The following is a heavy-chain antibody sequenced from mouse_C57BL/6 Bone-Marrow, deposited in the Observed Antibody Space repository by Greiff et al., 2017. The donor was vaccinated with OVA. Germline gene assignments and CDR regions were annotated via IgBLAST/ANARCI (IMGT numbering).Heavy chain of an antibody. Sequence: VQLKQPGAELVRPGSSVKLSCKASGYTFTSYWMDWVKQRPGQGLEWIGNIYPSDSETHYNQKFKDKATLTVDKSSSTAYMQLSSLTSEDSAVYYCARGRLFFLLMDYWGQGTSVTVSS. CDR3: ARGRLFFLLMDY. CDR2: IYPSDSET. V-gene: IGHV1-61*01. D-gene: IGHD6-2*01. CDR1: GYTFTSYW. J-gene: IGHJ4*01.